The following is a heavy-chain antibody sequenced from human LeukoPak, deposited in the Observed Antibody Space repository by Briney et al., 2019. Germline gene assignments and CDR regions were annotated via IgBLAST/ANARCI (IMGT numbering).Heavy chain of an antibody. CDR3: ARVRDEDAFDI. J-gene: IGHJ3*02. CDR1: GGSISSSSYY. CDR2: IYYSGST. D-gene: IGHD4/OR15-4a*01. V-gene: IGHV4-39*01. Sequence: PSETLSLTCTDSGGSISSSSYYSGWIRQPPGKGLEWIGSIYYSGSTYYNPSLKSRVTISVDTSKNQFSLKLSSVTAADTAVYYCARVRDEDAFDIWGQGTMVTVSS.